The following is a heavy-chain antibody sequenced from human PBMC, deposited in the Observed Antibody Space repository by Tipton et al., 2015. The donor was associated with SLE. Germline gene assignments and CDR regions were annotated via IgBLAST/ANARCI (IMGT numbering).Heavy chain of an antibody. CDR3: ASYSSTFGY. J-gene: IGHJ4*02. D-gene: IGHD6-13*01. Sequence: SLRLSCAASGFTFSSNSMNWVRQAPGKGLEWVSYISSSSITIDYADSVKGRFTISRDDAKNSLYLQMNSLRAEDTAVYYCASYSSTFGYWGQGTLATVSS. V-gene: IGHV3-48*01. CDR1: GFTFSSNS. CDR2: ISSSSITI.